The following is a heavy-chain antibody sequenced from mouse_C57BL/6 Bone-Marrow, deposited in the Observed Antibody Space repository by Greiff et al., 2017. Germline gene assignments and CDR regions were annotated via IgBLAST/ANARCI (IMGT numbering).Heavy chain of an antibody. J-gene: IGHJ4*01. CDR1: GYTFTGYW. Sequence: QVQLQQSGAELMKPWASVKLSCKATGYTFTGYWIEWVKQRPGHGLEWIGESLTGSGSTNYNEKFKGKATFTADPSSNTAYMQLSSLTTEDSAIYYCARSGWLLRAMDYWGQGTSVTVSS. CDR3: ARSGWLLRAMDY. CDR2: SLTGSGST. V-gene: IGHV1-9*01. D-gene: IGHD2-3*01.